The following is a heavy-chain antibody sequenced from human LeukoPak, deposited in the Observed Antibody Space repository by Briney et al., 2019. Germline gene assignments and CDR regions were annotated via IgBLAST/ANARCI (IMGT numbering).Heavy chain of an antibody. CDR1: GFTFSSYA. CDR3: AKDLSYYYDSSGYYFDY. D-gene: IGHD3-22*01. Sequence: GGSLRLSCAASGFTFSSYAMGWVRQAPGKGLEWVSAISGSGGSTYYADSVKGRFTISRDNSKNTLYLQMNSLRAEDTALYYCAKDLSYYYDSSGYYFDYWGQGTLVTVSS. CDR2: ISGSGGST. V-gene: IGHV3-23*01. J-gene: IGHJ4*02.